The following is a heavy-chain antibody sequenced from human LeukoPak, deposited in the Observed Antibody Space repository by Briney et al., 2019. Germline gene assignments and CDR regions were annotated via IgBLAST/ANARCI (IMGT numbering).Heavy chain of an antibody. CDR3: ARDTNNGLDV. V-gene: IGHV3-11*01. CDR2: ISSSGRLM. CDR1: GFTFSDYY. J-gene: IGHJ6*02. D-gene: IGHD1-20*01. Sequence: PGGSLRLSCAASGFTFSDYYINWIRQAPGKGLEWVSHISSSGRLMQYADSVKGRFTITRDNAQNFMSLQMNSLKPEDTAVYSCARDTNNGLDVWGRGTTVTVSS.